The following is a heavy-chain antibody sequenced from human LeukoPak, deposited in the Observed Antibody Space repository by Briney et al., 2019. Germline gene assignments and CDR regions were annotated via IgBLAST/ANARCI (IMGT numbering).Heavy chain of an antibody. CDR1: GFTFSNFG. D-gene: IGHD1-26*01. CDR2: IRYDGSNK. J-gene: IGHJ3*02. V-gene: IGHV3-30*02. CDR3: AKTTIVGATVDAFDI. Sequence: GGSLRLSCAASGFTFSNFGMHWVRQAPGKGLEWVALIRYDGSNKYYADSVKGRFTISRDNSRNTLYLQMNSLRPEDTAVYSCAKTTIVGATVDAFDIWGQGTMVTVSS.